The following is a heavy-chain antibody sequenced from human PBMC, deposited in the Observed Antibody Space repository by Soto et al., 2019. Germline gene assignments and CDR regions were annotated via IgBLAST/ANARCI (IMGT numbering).Heavy chain of an antibody. CDR2: IFHSGNA. V-gene: IGHV4-59*01. J-gene: IGHJ4*01. CDR3: ARAHAPTLPFDS. Sequence: SETLSLTCSVSGGSIRNVYWSWIRQSPGKRLEWIGFIFHSGNAKYNPSLKSRVTMSIDTSRNQISLSLDSVTAADTAIYFCARAHAPTLPFDSWGQGTLVTVST. CDR1: GGSIRNVY. D-gene: IGHD2-15*01.